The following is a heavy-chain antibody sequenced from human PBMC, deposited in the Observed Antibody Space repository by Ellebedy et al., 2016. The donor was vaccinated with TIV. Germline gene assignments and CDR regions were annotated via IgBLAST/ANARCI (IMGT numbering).Heavy chain of an antibody. Sequence: SGPTLVKPTQTLTLTCTFSGFSLSTSGMCVSWIRQPPGKALEWLARIAWDDDKYYSTSLKTRLTISKDTSKNQVVLTMTNMDPVDTATYYCAWIRQVGRHYGSGQFDPWGQGTLVTVSS. CDR1: GFSLSTSGMC. J-gene: IGHJ5*02. CDR3: AWIRQVGRHYGSGQFDP. D-gene: IGHD3-10*01. V-gene: IGHV2-70*11. CDR2: IAWDDDK.